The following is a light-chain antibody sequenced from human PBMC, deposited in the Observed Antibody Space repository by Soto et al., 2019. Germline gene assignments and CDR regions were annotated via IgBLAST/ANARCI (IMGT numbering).Light chain of an antibody. V-gene: IGKV3-11*01. CDR1: QSVSSY. CDR2: DAS. CDR3: QQRSNWPPLT. Sequence: EVGMTQSPATLSVSPGERATLSCRASQSVSSYLAWYQQKTGQAPRLLIYDASNRATGIPARFSGSGSGTDFTLTISSLEPEDFAVYYCQQRSNWPPLTFGGGTKVDIK. J-gene: IGKJ4*01.